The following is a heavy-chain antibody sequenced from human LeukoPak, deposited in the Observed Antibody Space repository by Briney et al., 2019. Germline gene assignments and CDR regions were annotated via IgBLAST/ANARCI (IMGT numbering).Heavy chain of an antibody. CDR1: EFTFSTYW. D-gene: IGHD3-3*01. CDR2: IKTDGSST. J-gene: IGHJ4*02. CDR3: ARGYYTIGDY. V-gene: IGHV3-74*01. Sequence: GGSLRLSCAASEFTFSTYWMHWVRQAPGKGLVWVSLIKTDGSSTTYADSVKGRFTVSRDNAKNTLYLQMNSLRDEDTAVYYCARGYYTIGDYWGQGTLVTVSS.